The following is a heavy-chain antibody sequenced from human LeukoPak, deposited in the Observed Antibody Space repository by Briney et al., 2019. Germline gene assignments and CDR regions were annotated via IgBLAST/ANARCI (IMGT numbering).Heavy chain of an antibody. Sequence: SETLSLTCTVSGGSISSYYWSWIRQPAGKGLEWIGRIYTSGSTNYNPSLKSRVTISVDTSKSQFSLKLSSVTDIDTAVYYCARLGSSGWFTWFDPWGQGTLVTVSS. CDR1: GGSISSYY. CDR2: IYTSGST. V-gene: IGHV4-4*07. J-gene: IGHJ5*02. D-gene: IGHD6-13*01. CDR3: ARLGSSGWFTWFDP.